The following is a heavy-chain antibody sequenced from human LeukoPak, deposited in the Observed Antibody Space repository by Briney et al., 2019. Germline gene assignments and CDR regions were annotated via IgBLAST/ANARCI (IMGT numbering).Heavy chain of an antibody. Sequence: GASVKVSCKASGYTFTGYYMHWVRQAPGQGLEWMGWINPNSGGPNYAQKFQGRVTMTRDTSISTAYMELSRLRSDDTAVYYCARDRREYIAAAGPPDFDYWGQGTLVTVSS. J-gene: IGHJ4*02. D-gene: IGHD6-13*01. CDR1: GYTFTGYY. CDR2: INPNSGGP. V-gene: IGHV1-2*02. CDR3: ARDRREYIAAAGPPDFDY.